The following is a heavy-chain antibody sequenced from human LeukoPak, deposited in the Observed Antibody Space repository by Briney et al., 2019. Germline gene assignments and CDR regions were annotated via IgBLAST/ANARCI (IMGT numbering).Heavy chain of an antibody. V-gene: IGHV3-53*01. CDR2: IYSGGST. D-gene: IGHD6-13*01. Sequence: PGGSLRLSCAASGFTVSSNYMSWVRQAPGKGLEWVSVIYSGGSTDYADSVKGRFTISRDNSKNTLYLQMNRLRAEDTALYYCAKDDRPHEAAVGDDFDYWGQGTLVTVSS. J-gene: IGHJ4*02. CDR3: AKDDRPHEAAVGDDFDY. CDR1: GFTVSSNY.